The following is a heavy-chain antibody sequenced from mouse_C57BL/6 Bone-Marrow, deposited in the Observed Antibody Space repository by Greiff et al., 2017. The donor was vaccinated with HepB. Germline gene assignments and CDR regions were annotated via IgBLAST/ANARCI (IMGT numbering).Heavy chain of an antibody. J-gene: IGHJ3*01. CDR2: INPSSGYT. CDR3: ASILLRQWGFAY. CDR1: GYTFTSYT. V-gene: IGHV1-4*01. Sequence: VQLQESGAELARPGASVKMSCKASGYTFTSYTMHWVKQRPGQGLEWIGYINPSSGYTKYNQKFKDKATLTADKSSSTAYMLLSSLTSEDSAVYYCASILLRQWGFAYWGQGTLVTVSS. D-gene: IGHD1-1*01.